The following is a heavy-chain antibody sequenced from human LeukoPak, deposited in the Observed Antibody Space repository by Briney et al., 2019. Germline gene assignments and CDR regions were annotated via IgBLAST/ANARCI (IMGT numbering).Heavy chain of an antibody. CDR1: GGTFSSYA. J-gene: IGHJ4*02. CDR2: IIPILGIA. Sequence: SVKVSCKASGGTFSSYAICWVRQAPGQGLEWMGRIIPILGIANYAQKFQGRVTITADKSTSTAYMELSSLRSEDTAVYYCARDKYYDSSGYSLLFDYWGQGTLVTVSS. V-gene: IGHV1-69*04. D-gene: IGHD3-22*01. CDR3: ARDKYYDSSGYSLLFDY.